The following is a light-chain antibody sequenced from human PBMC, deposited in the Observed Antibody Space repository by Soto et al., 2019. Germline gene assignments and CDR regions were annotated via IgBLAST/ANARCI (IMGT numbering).Light chain of an antibody. CDR3: QQAHSFPWT. CDR2: AAS. Sequence: DIQLTQSPSSVSASVGDRVTITCRASQGISTRLAWYQQKPGTAPKLLIYAASTSESGVPSRFSGSGSGTDFSLSVSSLQSEDFSTYFCQQAHSFPWTVGQGTKVDIK. V-gene: IGKV1-12*01. CDR1: QGISTR. J-gene: IGKJ1*01.